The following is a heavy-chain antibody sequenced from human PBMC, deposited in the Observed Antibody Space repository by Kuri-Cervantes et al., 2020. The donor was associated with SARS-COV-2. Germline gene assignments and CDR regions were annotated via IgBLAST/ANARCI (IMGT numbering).Heavy chain of an antibody. CDR1: GFTFTSYN. CDR3: ARDGFWSGYYMDYYYYYMDV. V-gene: IGHV3-21*01. Sequence: GESLKISCAASGFTFTSYNVNWVRQPPGKGLEWVSSIRGNGDYIKYADSVKGRFTISRDDAKSLTYLEMNSLTAEDTAVYYCARDGFWSGYYMDYYYYYMDVWGKGTTVTVS. D-gene: IGHD3-3*01. CDR2: IRGNGDYI. J-gene: IGHJ6*03.